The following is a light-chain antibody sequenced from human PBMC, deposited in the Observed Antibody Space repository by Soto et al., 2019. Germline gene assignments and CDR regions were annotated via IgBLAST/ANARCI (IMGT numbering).Light chain of an antibody. CDR2: DES. CDR1: QSVSSN. V-gene: IGKV3-15*01. CDR3: QQYNDWPPWT. Sequence: EIVMTQSPATLSVSPGERATLSCRASQSVSSNLPWYQQKPAQAPSLLIYDESTRATGIPARFSGSGSGTEFTLIISSLQSEDFAVYYCQQYNDWPPWTFGQGTKVEIK. J-gene: IGKJ1*01.